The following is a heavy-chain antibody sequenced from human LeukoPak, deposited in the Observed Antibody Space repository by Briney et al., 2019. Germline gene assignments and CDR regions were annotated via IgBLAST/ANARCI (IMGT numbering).Heavy chain of an antibody. Sequence: GGSLRLSCAASGFTFSSYDMSWVRQAPGKGLEWVSVISGSGGSTYYADSVKGRFTISRDNSKNTLYLQMNSLRAEDTAVYYCAKGISMIPFDYWGQGTLVTVSS. CDR1: GFTFSSYD. CDR3: AKGISMIPFDY. D-gene: IGHD3-22*01. CDR2: ISGSGGST. V-gene: IGHV3-23*01. J-gene: IGHJ4*02.